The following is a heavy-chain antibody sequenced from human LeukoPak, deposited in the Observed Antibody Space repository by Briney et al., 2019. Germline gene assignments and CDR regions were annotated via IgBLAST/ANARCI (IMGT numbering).Heavy chain of an antibody. V-gene: IGHV3-49*03. CDR2: IRSEAYGGTT. CDR1: GFTFGDYA. D-gene: IGHD6-19*01. Sequence: PGRSLRLPCTASGFTFGDYAMSWFRQAPGKGLEWVGFIRSEAYGGTTEYAASVKGRFTISRDDSKSIAYLQMNSLKTEDTAVYYCTRVVIAVAGNYFDYWGQGTLVTVSS. CDR3: TRVVIAVAGNYFDY. J-gene: IGHJ4*02.